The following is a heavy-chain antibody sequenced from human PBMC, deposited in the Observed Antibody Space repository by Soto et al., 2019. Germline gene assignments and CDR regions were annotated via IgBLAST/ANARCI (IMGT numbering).Heavy chain of an antibody. D-gene: IGHD6-13*01. CDR2: INAGNGNT. J-gene: IGHJ4*02. CDR3: ARPWYSSSWPLFDY. Sequence: GASVKVSCKASGYIFTSYAIHWVRQAPGQRLEWMGLINAGNGNTNIPQKFQGRVTITRDTSTSTAYMEVSSLRSEDTAVYYCARPWYSSSWPLFDYWGQGTLVTVSS. CDR1: GYIFTSYA. V-gene: IGHV1-3*01.